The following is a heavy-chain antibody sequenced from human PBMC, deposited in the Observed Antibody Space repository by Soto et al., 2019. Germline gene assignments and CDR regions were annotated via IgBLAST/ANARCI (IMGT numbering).Heavy chain of an antibody. J-gene: IGHJ6*02. CDR1: GFTFDIYV. Sequence: PGGSLRLSCAASGFTFDIYVMNWVRQAPGKGLDWVSAISGSGGSAYYADSVKGRFTISRDNSKNTVYVQMNSLRDEDTAVYYCAKASGYSYLGTYYYYGMDFWGRGTKVTVSS. CDR2: ISGSGGSA. D-gene: IGHD5-18*01. CDR3: AKASGYSYLGTYYYYGMDF. V-gene: IGHV3-23*01.